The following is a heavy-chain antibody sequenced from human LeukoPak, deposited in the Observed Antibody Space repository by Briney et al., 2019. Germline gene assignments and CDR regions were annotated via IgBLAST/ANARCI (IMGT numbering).Heavy chain of an antibody. CDR1: GGSVSSNY. CDR2: IHYSGTT. D-gene: IGHD4-17*01. CDR3: ARENYGLFDP. Sequence: SETLSLTCTVSGGSVSSNYWSWLRQPPGKRLEWIGYIHYSGTTNYKSSLKSRVTISVDTSKNQFSLKLTSVTVADTAVYYCARENYGLFDPWGQGTLVTVSS. J-gene: IGHJ5*02. V-gene: IGHV4-59*02.